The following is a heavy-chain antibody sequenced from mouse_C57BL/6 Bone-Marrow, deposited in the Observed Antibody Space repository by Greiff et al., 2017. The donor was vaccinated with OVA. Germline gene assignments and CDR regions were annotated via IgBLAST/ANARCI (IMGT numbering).Heavy chain of an antibody. CDR3: ARRGGLGYFDV. CDR2: ISYSGST. Sequence: DVKLQESGPGLAKPSQTLSLTCSVTGYSITSDYWNWIRQFPGNKLEYMGYISYSGSTYYNPSLKSRISITRDTSKNQYYLQLNSVTTEDTATYYCARRGGLGYFDVWGTGTTVTVSS. D-gene: IGHD2-4*01. V-gene: IGHV3-8*01. CDR1: GYSITSDY. J-gene: IGHJ1*03.